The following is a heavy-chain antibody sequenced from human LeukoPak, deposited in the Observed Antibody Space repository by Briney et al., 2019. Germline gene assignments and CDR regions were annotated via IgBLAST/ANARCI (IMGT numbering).Heavy chain of an antibody. CDR1: GFTFSNAW. D-gene: IGHD3-16*02. CDR3: TTGRVWGSYRYTEYFDY. V-gene: IGHV3-15*01. J-gene: IGHJ4*02. CDR2: IKSKTDGGTT. Sequence: GGSLRLSCAASGFTFSNAWMSWVRQAPGKGLEWVGRIKSKTDGGTTDYAAPVKGRFTNSRDDSKNTLYLQMNSLKTEDTAVYYCTTGRVWGSYRYTEYFDYWGQGTLVTVSS.